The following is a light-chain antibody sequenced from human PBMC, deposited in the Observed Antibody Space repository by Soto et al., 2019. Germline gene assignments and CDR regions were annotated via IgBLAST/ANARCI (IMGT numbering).Light chain of an antibody. V-gene: IGKV3-11*01. CDR1: QSVSTF. J-gene: IGKJ4*01. CDR3: QQHINWPLT. CDR2: DAS. Sequence: EIVLTQSPATLSLSPGERATLSCRAPQSVSTFLAWYQQKPGQAPRLLIYDASKRATGIPTRFSGSGSGTDFTLTISSLQPEDFAVYYCQQHINWPLTFGGGTKVEIK.